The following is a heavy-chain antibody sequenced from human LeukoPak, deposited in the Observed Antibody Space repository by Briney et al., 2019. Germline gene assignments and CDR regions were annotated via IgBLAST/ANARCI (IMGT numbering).Heavy chain of an antibody. CDR3: ARAEVCSSSSCYFYMDV. CDR2: IIRIFGTA. V-gene: IGHV1-69*13. J-gene: IGHJ6*03. CDR1: GYTLTELS. D-gene: IGHD2-2*01. Sequence: GASVKVSCKVSGYTLTELSMHWVRQAPGQGLEWMGGIIRIFGTAKYAQKFQGRVTITADESTSTAYMELSSLRSEDTAVYYCARAEVCSSSSCYFYMDVWGQGTTVTISS.